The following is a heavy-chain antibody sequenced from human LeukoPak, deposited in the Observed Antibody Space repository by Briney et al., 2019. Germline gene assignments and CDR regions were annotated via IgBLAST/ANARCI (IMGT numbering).Heavy chain of an antibody. CDR2: IRYDGSNK. V-gene: IGHV3-30*02. Sequence: GGSLRLSCAASGFTFSSYGMHWVRQAPGKGLGWVGFIRYDGSNKYYADSVKGRFTISRDNSKNTLYLQMNSLRAEDTAVYYCAKSNGMAGYFDYWGQGTLVTVSS. CDR1: GFTFSSYG. CDR3: AKSNGMAGYFDY. D-gene: IGHD5-24*01. J-gene: IGHJ4*02.